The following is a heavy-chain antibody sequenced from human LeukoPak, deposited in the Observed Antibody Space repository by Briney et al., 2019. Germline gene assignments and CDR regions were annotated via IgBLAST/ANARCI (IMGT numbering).Heavy chain of an antibody. Sequence: GGSLRLSCAASGFTFSTYWMSWVRQAPGKGLEWVANIKQDGSEKYYVDSVKGRFTISRDNAKNSLYLQMNSLRAEDTAVYYCARRGSSWYYYYYYMDVWGKGTTVTVSS. D-gene: IGHD6-13*01. CDR1: GFTFSTYW. CDR3: ARRGSSWYYYYYYMDV. CDR2: IKQDGSEK. J-gene: IGHJ6*03. V-gene: IGHV3-7*01.